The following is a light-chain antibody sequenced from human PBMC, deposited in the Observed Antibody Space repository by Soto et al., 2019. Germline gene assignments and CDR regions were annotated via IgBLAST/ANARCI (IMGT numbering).Light chain of an antibody. CDR1: SSDVGGYNY. CDR3: CSYAGGYTHAV. Sequence: QSALTQPASVSGSPGQSITISCTATSSDVGGYNYVSWYQQHPGKAPKLMIYDVSKRPSGVPDRFSGSKSGNTASLTISGLQAEDEADYYCCSYAGGYTHAVFGGGTKVTVL. V-gene: IGLV2-11*01. CDR2: DVS. J-gene: IGLJ2*01.